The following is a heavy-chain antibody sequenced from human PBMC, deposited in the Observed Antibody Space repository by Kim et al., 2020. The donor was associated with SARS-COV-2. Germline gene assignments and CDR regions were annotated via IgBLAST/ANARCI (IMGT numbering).Heavy chain of an antibody. D-gene: IGHD3-10*01. CDR3: ARVAHGSGSYWGAFDI. J-gene: IGHJ3*02. V-gene: IGHV3-7*04. Sequence: SVKGRFTTPKDNAKISLFLQMNSLRAEDTAVYYCARVAHGSGSYWGAFDIWGQGTMVTVSS.